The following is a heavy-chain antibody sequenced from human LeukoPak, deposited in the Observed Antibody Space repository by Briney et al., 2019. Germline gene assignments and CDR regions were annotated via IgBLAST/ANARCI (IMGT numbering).Heavy chain of an antibody. CDR1: GGSISNSNYY. V-gene: IGHV4-39*01. Sequence: SETLSLTCTVSGGSISNSNYYWGWIRQPPGKGLEWIGTIYYSGDTYYNPSLESRASISVDTSKNRFSRKLNSVTAADTAVYFCARHENIIIVPTAHAFDYWGQGTLVTVSS. J-gene: IGHJ4*02. CDR3: ARHENIIIVPTAHAFDY. D-gene: IGHD2/OR15-2a*01. CDR2: IYYSGDT.